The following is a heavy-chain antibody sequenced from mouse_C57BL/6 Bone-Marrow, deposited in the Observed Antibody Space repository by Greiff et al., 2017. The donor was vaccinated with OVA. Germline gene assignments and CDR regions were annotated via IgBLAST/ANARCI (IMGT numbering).Heavy chain of an antibody. V-gene: IGHV5-6*01. CDR3: ARQIANLCPSCFAY. J-gene: IGHJ2*01. CDR2: ISRGGSYT. CDR1: GFTFSSYG. Sequence: EVQGVESGGDLVKPGGSLKLSCAASGFTFSSYGMSWVRQTPDKRLEWVANISRGGSYTYYPDSVKGRSTISRDNAKNTLYLQMSSLKYEDTAMYYCARQIANLCPSCFAYWGQGTTLTVSS.